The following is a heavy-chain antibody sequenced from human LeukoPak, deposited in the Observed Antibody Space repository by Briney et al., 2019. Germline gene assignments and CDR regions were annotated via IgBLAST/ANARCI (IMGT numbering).Heavy chain of an antibody. CDR3: ARTPLPIAAAGSI. Sequence: GGSLRLSRAASEFTFSNYWMSWVRQAPGKGLEWVANIRQDGNDKKYVDSVKGRFTISRDNAKNSLYLQMNSLRAEDTAVYYCARTPLPIAAAGSIGGQGTLVTVSS. D-gene: IGHD6-13*01. CDR1: EFTFSNYW. J-gene: IGHJ4*02. CDR2: IRQDGNDK. V-gene: IGHV3-7*01.